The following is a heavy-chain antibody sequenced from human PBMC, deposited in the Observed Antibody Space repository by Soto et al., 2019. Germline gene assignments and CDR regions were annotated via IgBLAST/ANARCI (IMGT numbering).Heavy chain of an antibody. V-gene: IGHV1-46*01. CDR1: GYTFTSYY. J-gene: IGHJ4*02. D-gene: IGHD1-26*01. Sequence: ASVKVSCKASGYTFTSYYMHWVRQAPGQGLDWMGIINPSGGSTSYTQKFQGRVTMTRDTSTSTVYMELSSLRSEDTAIYYCARDRVGATTYRHTVPKSSLGYWGQGTLVTVSS. CDR2: INPSGGST. CDR3: ARDRVGATTYRHTVPKSSLGY.